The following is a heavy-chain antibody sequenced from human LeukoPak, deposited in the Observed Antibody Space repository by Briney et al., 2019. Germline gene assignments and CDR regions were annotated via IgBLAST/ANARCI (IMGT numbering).Heavy chain of an antibody. V-gene: IGHV3-11*04. Sequence: GGSLRLSCAASGFTFSDYYMNWIRQAPGKGLEWVSYISSSGSPIYYADSVKGRFTISRDNAKNPLYLQMNSLRAEDTAVYYCARDLRYTDYWGQGTLVTVSS. CDR2: ISSSGSPI. J-gene: IGHJ4*02. CDR1: GFTFSDYY. D-gene: IGHD1-14*01. CDR3: ARDLRYTDY.